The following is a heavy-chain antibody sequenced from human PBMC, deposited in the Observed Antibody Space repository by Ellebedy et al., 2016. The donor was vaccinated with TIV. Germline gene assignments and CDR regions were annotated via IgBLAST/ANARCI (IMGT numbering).Heavy chain of an antibody. Sequence: AASVKVSCKASGYSFTSHGISWVRQAPGQGLQWMGWVTAYNRDTYYAQNFQGRVTFTTDTSSSTAYMELAILRSDDTGVYYCARGAMALSWGQGTLVTVSS. CDR2: VTAYNRDT. V-gene: IGHV1-18*01. D-gene: IGHD5-24*01. CDR3: ARGAMALS. CDR1: GYSFTSHG. J-gene: IGHJ5*02.